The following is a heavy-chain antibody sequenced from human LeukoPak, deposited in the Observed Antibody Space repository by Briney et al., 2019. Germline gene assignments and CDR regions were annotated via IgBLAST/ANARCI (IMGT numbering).Heavy chain of an antibody. J-gene: IGHJ3*02. CDR3: TTDYGLVGAADAFDI. Sequence: GGSLRLSCAASGFTFSNAWMSWVRQAPGKGLEWVGRIKSKTDGGTTDYAAPVKGRFTISRDDSKNTLYLQMNSLKTEDTAVYYYTTDYGLVGAADAFDIWGQGTMVTVSS. CDR1: GFTFSNAW. V-gene: IGHV3-15*01. CDR2: IKSKTDGGTT. D-gene: IGHD1-26*01.